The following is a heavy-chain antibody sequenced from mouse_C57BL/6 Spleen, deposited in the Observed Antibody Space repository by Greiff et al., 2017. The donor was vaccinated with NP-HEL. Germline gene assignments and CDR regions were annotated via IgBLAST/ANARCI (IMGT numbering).Heavy chain of an antibody. CDR2: ISSGSSTI. CDR3: ARDGSYGYFDV. V-gene: IGHV5-17*01. CDR1: GFTFSDYG. D-gene: IGHD1-1*01. Sequence: DVKLVESGGGLVKPGGSLKLSCAASGFTFSDYGMHWVRQAPEKGLEWVAYISSGSSTIYYADTVKGRFTISRDNAKNTLFLQMTSLRSEDTAMYYCARDGSYGYFDVWGTGTTVTVSS. J-gene: IGHJ1*03.